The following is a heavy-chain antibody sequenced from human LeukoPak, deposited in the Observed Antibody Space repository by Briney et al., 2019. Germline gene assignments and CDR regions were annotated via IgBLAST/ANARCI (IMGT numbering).Heavy chain of an antibody. D-gene: IGHD3-22*01. J-gene: IGHJ4*02. CDR2: INHSGST. CDR3: ARFYDTSGYSSTYSFDY. CDR1: GGSFSGYY. V-gene: IGHV4-34*01. Sequence: PSETLSLTCAVYGGSFSGYYWSWIRQPPGKGLEWIGEINHSGSTNYNPSLKSRVTISVDTSKNQFSLKLSSVTAADTAVYYCARFYDTSGYSSTYSFDYWGQGTLVTVSS.